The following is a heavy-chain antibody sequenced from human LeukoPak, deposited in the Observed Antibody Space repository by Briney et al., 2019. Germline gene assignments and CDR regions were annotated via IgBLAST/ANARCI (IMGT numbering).Heavy chain of an antibody. CDR3: AKEGISVVAATLYSDP. D-gene: IGHD1-26*01. CDR2: ISGSGGST. Sequence: GGSLRLSCAASGFTFSSYAMSWVRQAPGKGLEWVSAISGSGGSTYYADSVKGRFTISRDNSKNTLYLQMNSLRAEDTAVYYCAKEGISVVAATLYSDPWGQGTLVTVSS. J-gene: IGHJ5*02. V-gene: IGHV3-23*01. CDR1: GFTFSSYA.